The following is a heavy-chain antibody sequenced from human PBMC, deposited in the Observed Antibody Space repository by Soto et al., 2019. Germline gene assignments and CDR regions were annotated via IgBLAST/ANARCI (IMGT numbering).Heavy chain of an antibody. D-gene: IGHD1-26*01. J-gene: IGHJ4*02. CDR2: ISAYNGNT. CDR1: GYTFTSYG. Sequence: ASVKVSCKASGYTFTSYGISWVRQAPGQGLEWVGWISAYNGNTNYAQKFQGRVTITRDTSASTAYMELSSLRSEDTAVYYCAVVGAIAFDYWGQGTLVTVSS. V-gene: IGHV1-18*01. CDR3: AVVGAIAFDY.